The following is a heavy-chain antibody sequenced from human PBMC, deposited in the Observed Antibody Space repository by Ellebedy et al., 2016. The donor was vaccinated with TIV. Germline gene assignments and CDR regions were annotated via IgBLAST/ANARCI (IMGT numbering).Heavy chain of an antibody. CDR2: IYHSGST. CDR1: GGSISSGGYS. J-gene: IGHJ4*02. Sequence: SETLSLTCAVSGGSISSGGYSWSWIRQPPGKGLEWIGYIYHSGSTYYNPSLKSRVTISVDRSKNQFSLKLSSVTAADTAVYYCARDSYSSGFLDYWGQGTLVTVSS. D-gene: IGHD6-19*01. V-gene: IGHV4-30-2*01. CDR3: ARDSYSSGFLDY.